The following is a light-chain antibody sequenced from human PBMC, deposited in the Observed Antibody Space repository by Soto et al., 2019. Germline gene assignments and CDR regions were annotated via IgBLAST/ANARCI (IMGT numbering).Light chain of an antibody. CDR2: VNNDGRH. CDR1: SGHSSNA. CDR3: QTWGAGMRV. Sequence: QSVLTQSPSASASLGASVKLTCTLSSGHSSNAIAWHQQQPEKGPRYLMRVNNDGRHNKGDGIPDRFSGSSSGPERYLTISSLQSEDEADYYCQTWGAGMRVFGGGTKLTVL. J-gene: IGLJ3*02. V-gene: IGLV4-69*01.